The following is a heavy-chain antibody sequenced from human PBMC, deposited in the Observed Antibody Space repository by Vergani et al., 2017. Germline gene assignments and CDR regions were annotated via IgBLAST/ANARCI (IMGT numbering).Heavy chain of an antibody. CDR3: ARSPDTGDSIDS. Sequence: QVQLQESGPRLVKPSQTLSLTCTVSGGSVDVDEFSWSWIRQSPGKGLEWIGNIYFSGSTNYNPSLKSRVSMTVDTSKNQFFLKLTSVTAADTAVYFCARSPDTGDSIDSWGQGTRVTVSS. V-gene: IGHV4-30-4*08. J-gene: IGHJ4*02. D-gene: IGHD1-14*01. CDR2: IYFSGST. CDR1: GGSVDVDEFS.